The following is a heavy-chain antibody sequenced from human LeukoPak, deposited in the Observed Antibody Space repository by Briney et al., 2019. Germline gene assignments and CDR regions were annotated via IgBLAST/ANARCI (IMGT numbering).Heavy chain of an antibody. J-gene: IGHJ4*02. CDR2: INPNSGGT. D-gene: IGHD6-13*01. CDR1: GYTFTGYY. V-gene: IGHV1-2*02. Sequence: ASVKVSCKAPGYTFTGYYMHWVRQAPGQGLEWMGWINPNSGGTNYAQKFQGRVTMTRDTSISTAYMELSRLRSDDTAVYYCARYRSSWYYFDYWGQGTLVTVSS. CDR3: ARYRSSWYYFDY.